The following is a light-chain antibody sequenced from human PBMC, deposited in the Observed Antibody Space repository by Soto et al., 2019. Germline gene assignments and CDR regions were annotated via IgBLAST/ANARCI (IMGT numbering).Light chain of an antibody. CDR1: ALPKQY. V-gene: IGLV3-25*03. CDR3: QSADSSFYG. J-gene: IGLJ1*01. CDR2: KDS. Sequence: SYELTQPPSVAVSPGQTARITCSGDALPKQYAYWYQQKPGQAPVLVIYKDSERPSGIPERFSGSSSGTTVTLTISGVQAEDEADYYCQSADSSFYGFRTGTKVTVL.